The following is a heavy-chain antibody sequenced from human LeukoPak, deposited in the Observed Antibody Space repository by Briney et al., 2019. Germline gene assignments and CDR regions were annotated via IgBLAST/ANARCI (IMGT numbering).Heavy chain of an antibody. CDR2: MNPNSGNT. Sequence: ASVKVSCKASGYTFTSYDINWVRQATGQGLEWMGWMNPNSGNTGYAQKFQGRVTMTRNTSISTAYMELSSLRSEDTAVYYCARGRAGRGYYYYYMDVWGKGTTVTVSS. V-gene: IGHV1-8*01. J-gene: IGHJ6*03. CDR1: GYTFTSYD. D-gene: IGHD1-26*01. CDR3: ARGRAGRGYYYYYMDV.